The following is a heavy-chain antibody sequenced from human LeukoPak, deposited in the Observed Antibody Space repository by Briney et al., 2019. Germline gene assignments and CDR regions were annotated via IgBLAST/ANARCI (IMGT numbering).Heavy chain of an antibody. V-gene: IGHV1-18*01. D-gene: IGHD3-22*01. CDR3: ARALSIYDSSGYPNWYFDL. CDR2: ISAYNGNT. Sequence: ASVKVSCKASGYTFTGYGISWVRQAPGQGLEWMGWISAYNGNTNYAQKLQGRVTMTTDTSTSTAYMELRSLRSDGTTVYYCARALSIYDSSGYPNWYFDLWGRGTLVTVSS. J-gene: IGHJ2*01. CDR1: GYTFTGYG.